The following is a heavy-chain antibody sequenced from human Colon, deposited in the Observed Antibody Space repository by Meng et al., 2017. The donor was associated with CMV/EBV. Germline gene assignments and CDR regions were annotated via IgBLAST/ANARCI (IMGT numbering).Heavy chain of an antibody. V-gene: IGHV3-11*01. Sequence: GGSLRLSCAASGFTFSDYYMSWIRQAPGKGLEWVSYISSSGSTIYYADSVKARFTISRDNAKNSLYLQMNSLRAEDTAVYYCARAPRIFEDSTSSPSYYFDYWGQGTLVTVSS. D-gene: IGHD2-2*01. CDR3: ARAPRIFEDSTSSPSYYFDY. J-gene: IGHJ4*02. CDR2: ISSSGSTI. CDR1: GFTFSDYY.